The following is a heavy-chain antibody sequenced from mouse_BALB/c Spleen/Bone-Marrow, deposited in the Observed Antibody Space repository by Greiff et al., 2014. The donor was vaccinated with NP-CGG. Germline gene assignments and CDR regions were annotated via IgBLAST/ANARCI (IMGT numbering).Heavy chain of an antibody. Sequence: EVKLQESGPELVKPGTSMKIPCKASGYSITGYTMNWVKQSPGKNLEWIGLINPYNGGTSYNQKFKDKATLTVDKSSSTAYMEXXXLTSEDSAVYYCARASAMDYWGQGTSVTVSS. CDR1: GYSITGYT. V-gene: IGHV1-18*01. CDR2: INPYNGGT. CDR3: ARASAMDY. J-gene: IGHJ4*01.